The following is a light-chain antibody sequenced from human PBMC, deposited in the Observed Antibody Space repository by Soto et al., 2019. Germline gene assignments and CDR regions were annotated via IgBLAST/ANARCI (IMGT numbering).Light chain of an antibody. V-gene: IGKV1-5*03. CDR3: QQYKSYPWT. Sequence: DIPMTQSPSTLSSSVGDRVTITCRASQSINTWLAWYQQKPGKAPNLLIYKATSLESGVPSRFSGSGSGADFTLTISSLQPDDFATYYCQQYKSYPWTFGQGTKVEIK. J-gene: IGKJ1*01. CDR2: KAT. CDR1: QSINTW.